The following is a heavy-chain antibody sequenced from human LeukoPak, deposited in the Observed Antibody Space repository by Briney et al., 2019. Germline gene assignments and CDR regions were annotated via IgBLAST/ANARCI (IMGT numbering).Heavy chain of an antibody. CDR3: ARHVTISGPYDASDI. CDR2: IYYSGGT. Sequence: SETLSLTCNVSGGTIRSYYWTWIRQPPGKGLEWIGYIYYSGGTDYNPSLKSRVTISVDTSKNQFSLKLRSVTAADTAVYYCARHVTISGPYDASDIWGQGTMVTVSP. CDR1: GGTIRSYY. V-gene: IGHV4-59*08. D-gene: IGHD5-24*01. J-gene: IGHJ3*02.